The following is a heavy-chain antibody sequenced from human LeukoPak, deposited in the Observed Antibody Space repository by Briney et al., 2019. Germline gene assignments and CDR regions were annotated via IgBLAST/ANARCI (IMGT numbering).Heavy chain of an antibody. V-gene: IGHV3-23*01. CDR3: ARTLGGYSYGYVGYYFDY. CDR2: ISGSGGST. D-gene: IGHD5-18*01. CDR1: GFTFSSYA. J-gene: IGHJ4*02. Sequence: HTGGSLRLSCAASGFTFSSYAMSWVRQAPGKGLEWVSAISGSGGSTYYADSVKGRFTISRDNSKNTLYLQMNSLRAEDTAVYYCARTLGGYSYGYVGYYFDYWGQGTLVTVSS.